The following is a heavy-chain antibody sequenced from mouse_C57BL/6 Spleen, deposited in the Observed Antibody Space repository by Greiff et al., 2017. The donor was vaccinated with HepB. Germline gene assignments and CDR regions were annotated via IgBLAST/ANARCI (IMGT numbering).Heavy chain of an antibody. CDR1: GYTFTSYG. Sequence: QVQLKESGAELARPGASVKLSCKASGYTFTSYGISWVKQRTGQGLEWIGEIYPRSGNTYYNEKFKGKATLTADKSSSTAYMELRSLTSEDSAVYFGARSGYCGSSPRFVYWGQGTLVTVSA. CDR2: IYPRSGNT. V-gene: IGHV1-81*01. D-gene: IGHD1-1*01. J-gene: IGHJ3*01. CDR3: ARSGYCGSSPRFVY.